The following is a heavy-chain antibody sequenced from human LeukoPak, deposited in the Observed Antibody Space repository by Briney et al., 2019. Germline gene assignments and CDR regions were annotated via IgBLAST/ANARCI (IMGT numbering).Heavy chain of an antibody. CDR3: ARQSQLWFGELAYFDY. CDR1: GGSISSSSYC. Sequence: SETLSLTCTVSGGSISSSSYCWGWIRQPPGKGLEWIGSIYYSGSTYYNPSLKSRVTISVDTSKNQFSLKLSSVTAADTAVYYCARQSQLWFGELAYFDYWGQGTLVTVSS. J-gene: IGHJ4*02. V-gene: IGHV4-39*01. CDR2: IYYSGST. D-gene: IGHD3-10*01.